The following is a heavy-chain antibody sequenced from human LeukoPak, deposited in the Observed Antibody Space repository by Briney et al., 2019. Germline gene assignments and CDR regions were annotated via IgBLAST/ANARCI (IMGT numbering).Heavy chain of an antibody. CDR3: ASLWGYSYGPPYYFDY. CDR2: IYYSGST. D-gene: IGHD5-18*01. CDR1: GGSISSSSYY. Sequence: SETLSLTCTVSGGSISSSSYYWGWIRQPPGKGLEWIGSIYYSGSTYYSPSLKSRVTISVDTSKNQFSLKLSSVTAADTAVYYCASLWGYSYGPPYYFDYWGQGTLVTVSS. V-gene: IGHV4-39*01. J-gene: IGHJ4*02.